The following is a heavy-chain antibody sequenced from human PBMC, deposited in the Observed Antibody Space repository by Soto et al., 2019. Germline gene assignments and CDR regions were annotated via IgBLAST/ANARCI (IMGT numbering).Heavy chain of an antibody. CDR1: GFTFSSYG. D-gene: IGHD6-19*01. CDR3: AKDSDSSGWYYFDY. V-gene: IGHV3-30*18. CDR2: ISYDGSNK. Sequence: PGGSLRLSCAASGFTFSSYGMHWVRQAPGKGLEWVAVISYDGSNKYYADSVKGRFTISRDNSKNTLYLQMNSLRAEDTAVYYCAKDSDSSGWYYFDYWGQGTLVTVSS. J-gene: IGHJ4*02.